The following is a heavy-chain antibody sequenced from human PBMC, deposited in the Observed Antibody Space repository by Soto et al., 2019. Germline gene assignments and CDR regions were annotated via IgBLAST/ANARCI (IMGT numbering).Heavy chain of an antibody. Sequence: EVQLLESGGGLVQPGGSLRLSCAASGFTFSTYAMSWIRQAPGKGLEWVSAISGSGTTTYYADSVKGRFTISRDNSKNTQDLRVESLRAEDTAENYWASGCSGFRTTWWFDSGGQGTLGAVSS. CDR3: ASGCSGFRTTWWFDS. V-gene: IGHV3-23*01. CDR2: ISGSGTTT. D-gene: IGHD6-19*01. CDR1: GFTFSTYA. J-gene: IGHJ5*01.